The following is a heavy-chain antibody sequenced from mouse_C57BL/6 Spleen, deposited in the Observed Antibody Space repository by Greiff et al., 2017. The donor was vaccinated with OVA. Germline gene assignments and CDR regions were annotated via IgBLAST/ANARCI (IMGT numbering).Heavy chain of an antibody. CDR1: GYTFTDHT. Sequence: QVQLQQSDAELVKPGASVKISCKVSGYTFTDHTIHWMKQRPEQGLEWIGYIYPRDGSTKYNEKFKGKATLTADQSSSTAYMQLNSLTSEDSAVYFCARSLPLYYDYDENYAMDYWGQGTSVTVSS. CDR3: ARSLPLYYDYDENYAMDY. J-gene: IGHJ4*01. D-gene: IGHD2-4*01. CDR2: IYPRDGST. V-gene: IGHV1-78*01.